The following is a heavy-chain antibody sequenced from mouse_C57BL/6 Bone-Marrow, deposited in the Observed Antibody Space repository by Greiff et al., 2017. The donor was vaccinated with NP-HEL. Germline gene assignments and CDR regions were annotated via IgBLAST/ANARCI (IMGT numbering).Heavy chain of an antibody. V-gene: IGHV5-16*01. CDR3: ARGEGGYYEDAMDY. J-gene: IGHJ4*01. D-gene: IGHD2-3*01. CDR1: GFTFSDYY. CDR2: INYDGSST. Sequence: EVQLVESEGGLVQPGSSMKLSCTASGFTFSDYYMAWVRQVPEKGLEWVANINYDGSSTYYLDSLKSRFIISRDNAKNILYLQMSSLKSEDTATYYCARGEGGYYEDAMDYWGQGTSVTVSS.